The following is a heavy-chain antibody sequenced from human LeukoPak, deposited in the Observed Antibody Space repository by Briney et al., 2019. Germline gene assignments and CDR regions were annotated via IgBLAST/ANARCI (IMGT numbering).Heavy chain of an antibody. J-gene: IGHJ6*03. CDR2: INHSGIT. CDR3: ATTYSNYYYDYLDV. D-gene: IGHD4-11*01. Sequence: SETLSLTCAVYGGSFSGYYWSWIPHPPGKGLEWIGEINHSGITNYNPSLKSRVTISVDRSKNQFSLKLSSVTAANTAVYYCATTYSNYYYDYLDVWGKGTTVTVSS. V-gene: IGHV4-34*01. CDR1: GGSFSGYY.